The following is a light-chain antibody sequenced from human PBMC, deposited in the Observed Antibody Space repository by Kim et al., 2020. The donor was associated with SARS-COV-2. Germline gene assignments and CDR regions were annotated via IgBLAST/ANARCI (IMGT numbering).Light chain of an antibody. CDR2: KAS. Sequence: DIQMTQSPSTLSASMGDRVTITCRASQTINSWLAWYQQKPGKAPKLLIYKASNLESGVPSRFSGSGSGTEFTLTISSLQPDDFATYYGHQYNSYSTFGQGTKLEI. CDR1: QTINSW. CDR3: HQYNSYST. J-gene: IGKJ2*01. V-gene: IGKV1-5*03.